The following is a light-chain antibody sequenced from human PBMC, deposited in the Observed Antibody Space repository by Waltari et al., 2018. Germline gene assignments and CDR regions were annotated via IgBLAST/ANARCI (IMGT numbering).Light chain of an antibody. V-gene: IGKV4-1*01. J-gene: IGKJ1*01. CDR3: QQFDKTPPA. Sequence: DMVMTQSPDSLVLSLGARATINCTSSQSVLYSSNNKNYLAWYQQRPGQPPRLLIYWASTRVSGVPDRFSGSGSGTDFTLTSSSLQAEDVAVYYCQQFDKTPPAFGQGTKVDLK. CDR2: WAS. CDR1: QSVLYSSNNKNY.